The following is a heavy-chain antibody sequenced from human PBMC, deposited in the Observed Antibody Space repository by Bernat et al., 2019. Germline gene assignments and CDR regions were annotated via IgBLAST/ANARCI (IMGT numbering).Heavy chain of an antibody. CDR1: GFTFSSYA. J-gene: IGHJ4*02. Sequence: QVQLVESGGGVVQPGRSLRLSCAASGFTFSSYAMHWVRQAPGKGLEWVAVISYDGSNKYYADSVKGRFTISRDNSKNTLYLQMNSLRAEDTAVYYCARDPGSYPEMLTGYPGTFDYWGQGTLVTVYS. V-gene: IGHV3-30-3*01. CDR2: ISYDGSNK. CDR3: ARDPGSYPEMLTGYPGTFDY. D-gene: IGHD3-9*01.